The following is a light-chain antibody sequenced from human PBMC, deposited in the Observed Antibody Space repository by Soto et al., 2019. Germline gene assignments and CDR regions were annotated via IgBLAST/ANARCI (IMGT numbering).Light chain of an antibody. V-gene: IGKV1-12*01. CDR1: QVISSR. CDR3: QQSNWFPLT. CDR2: AAS. J-gene: IGKJ4*02. Sequence: DIQMTQSPSSVSASVGDRVTITCRASQVISSRLAWYQQKPGQAPNLLIYAASSVQSGVPSRFSGSGSETDFTLTIGSLQPEDFATYYCQQSNWFPLTFGGGTKVEIK.